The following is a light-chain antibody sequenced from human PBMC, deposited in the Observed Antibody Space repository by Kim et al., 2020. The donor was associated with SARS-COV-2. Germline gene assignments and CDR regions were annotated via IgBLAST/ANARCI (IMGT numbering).Light chain of an antibody. CDR3: LLYYGGAHV. CDR1: TGAFTSGYY. Sequence: PGGTVTLTCASSTGAFTSGYYPNWFQQKPGQAPRALIYCTSNKHAWTPARFSCSLLGGKAALTLSGVQPEDEAEYYCLLYYGGAHVFGTGTKVTVL. V-gene: IGLV7-43*01. J-gene: IGLJ1*01. CDR2: CTS.